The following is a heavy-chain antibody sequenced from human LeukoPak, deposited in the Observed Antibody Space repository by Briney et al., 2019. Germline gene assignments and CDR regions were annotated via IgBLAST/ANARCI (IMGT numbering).Heavy chain of an antibody. CDR1: GFTFSSYS. J-gene: IGHJ4*02. CDR2: IGSSGNYI. Sequence: PGGSLRLSCGASGFTFSSYSMNWVRQAPGKGLEWVSYIGSSGNYIYYADSVKGRFTISRDNAQNSLYLQMISLRGEDTAVYYCARDLSQWATTNTNGYFDYWGQGALVTVSS. D-gene: IGHD2-8*01. CDR3: ARDLSQWATTNTNGYFDY. V-gene: IGHV3-21*04.